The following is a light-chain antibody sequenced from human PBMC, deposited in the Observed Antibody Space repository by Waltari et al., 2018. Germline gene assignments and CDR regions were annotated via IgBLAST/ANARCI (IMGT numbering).Light chain of an antibody. CDR2: YDR. Sequence: SSAVTQPPALSVSPGQTAGITCGGDTVGRKYVQWYQQRPAPAPILVVYYDRERPSGIPQRFAGSKSGNIATLTITGVEAGDEADYYCQVWDSSGDRVFFGGGTRLTVL. J-gene: IGLJ7*01. V-gene: IGLV3-21*02. CDR3: QVWDSSGDRVF. CDR1: TVGRKY.